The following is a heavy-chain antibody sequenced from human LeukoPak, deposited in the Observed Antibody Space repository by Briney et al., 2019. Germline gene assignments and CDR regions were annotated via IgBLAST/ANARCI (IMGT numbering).Heavy chain of an antibody. CDR3: ARSIVGATSWFDP. CDR2: IYYSGST. J-gene: IGHJ5*02. D-gene: IGHD1-26*01. CDR1: GGSISSSSYY. V-gene: IGHV4-39*07. Sequence: SETLSLTCTVSGGSISSSSYYWGWIRQPPGTGLEWIGSIYYSGSTYYNPSLKSRVTISVDTSKNQFSLKLSSVTAADTAVYYCARSIVGATSWFDPWGQGTLVTVSS.